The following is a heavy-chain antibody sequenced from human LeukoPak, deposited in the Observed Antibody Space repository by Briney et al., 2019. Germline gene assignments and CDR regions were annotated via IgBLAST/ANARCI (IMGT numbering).Heavy chain of an antibody. CDR1: GFTLSGYS. CDR2: ITSSSNYI. Sequence: TGGSLRLSCAASGFTLSGYSMTWVRQAPGKGLECVSFITSSSNYIYYADSVKGRFTISRDTAKNSLYLQMTSLRTEDTAMYYCARDPAGASSSWYYFDNWGQGTLVTVSS. J-gene: IGHJ4*02. V-gene: IGHV3-21*04. D-gene: IGHD6-13*01. CDR3: ARDPAGASSSWYYFDN.